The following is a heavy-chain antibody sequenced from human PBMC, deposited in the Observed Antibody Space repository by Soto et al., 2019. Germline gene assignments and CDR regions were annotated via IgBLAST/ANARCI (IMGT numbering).Heavy chain of an antibody. V-gene: IGHV5-51*01. J-gene: IGHJ6*02. Sequence: PGESLKISCQASGYSFGNYWIGWVRQMPGKGLEWMAIINPGDSESRYSPSFQGQVTISADKSINTAYLQWRSLKASDTARYYCARHGANACGDYAFYYCYGMDVWGQGTTVTVSS. D-gene: IGHD4-17*01. CDR2: INPGDSES. CDR1: GYSFGNYW. CDR3: ARHGANACGDYAFYYCYGMDV.